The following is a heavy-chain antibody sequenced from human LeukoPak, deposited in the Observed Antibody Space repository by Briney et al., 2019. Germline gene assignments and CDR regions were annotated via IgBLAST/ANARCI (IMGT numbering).Heavy chain of an antibody. Sequence: ASVKVSCMASGYTFTGYYMHWVRQAPGQGLEWMGWINPNSGGTNYAQKLQGRVTMTTDTSTSTAYMELRSLRSDDTAVYYCARDSKRNRSGYLSTSDYWGQGTLVTVSS. J-gene: IGHJ4*02. CDR3: ARDSKRNRSGYLSTSDY. V-gene: IGHV1-2*02. D-gene: IGHD3-22*01. CDR1: GYTFTGYY. CDR2: INPNSGGT.